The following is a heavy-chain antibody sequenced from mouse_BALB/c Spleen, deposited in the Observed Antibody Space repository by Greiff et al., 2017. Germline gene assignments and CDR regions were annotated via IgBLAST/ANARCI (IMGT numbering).Heavy chain of an antibody. D-gene: IGHD1-1*01. J-gene: IGHJ4*01. Sequence: VMLVESGPGLVAPSQSLSITCTVSGFSLTSYGVHWVRQPPGKGLEWLGVIWAGGSTNYNSALMSRLSISKDNSKSQVFLKMNSLQTDDTAMYYCAREGGSSLYYAMDYWGQGTSVTVSS. CDR3: AREGGSSLYYAMDY. V-gene: IGHV2-9*02. CDR1: GFSLTSYG. CDR2: IWAGGST.